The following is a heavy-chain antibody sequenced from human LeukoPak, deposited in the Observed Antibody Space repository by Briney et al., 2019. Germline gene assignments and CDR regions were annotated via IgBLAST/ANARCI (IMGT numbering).Heavy chain of an antibody. CDR3: ARRRAAGQGYFDY. D-gene: IGHD6-13*01. J-gene: IGHJ4*02. V-gene: IGHV4-59*08. CDR1: GGSISSYY. CDR2: IYYSGST. Sequence: SETLSLTCTVSGGSISSYYWSWIRQPPGKGLEWIGYIYYSGSTNYNPSLKSRVTISVETSKNQFSLKLSSVTAAGTAVYYCARRRAAGQGYFDYWGQGTLVTVSS.